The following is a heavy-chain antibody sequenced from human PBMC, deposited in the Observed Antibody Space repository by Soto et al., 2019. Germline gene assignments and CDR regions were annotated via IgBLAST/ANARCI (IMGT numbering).Heavy chain of an antibody. Sequence: SETLSLTCTFSGGSISSGGYYLSWIRQHPGKGLEWIGYIYYSGSTYYNPSLKSRVTISVDTSKDQFSLKLSSVTAADTAVYYCAVSRDGYSMDVWGQGTTVTVSS. CDR1: GGSISSGGYY. D-gene: IGHD2-2*01. V-gene: IGHV4-31*03. CDR3: AVSRDGYSMDV. J-gene: IGHJ6*02. CDR2: IYYSGST.